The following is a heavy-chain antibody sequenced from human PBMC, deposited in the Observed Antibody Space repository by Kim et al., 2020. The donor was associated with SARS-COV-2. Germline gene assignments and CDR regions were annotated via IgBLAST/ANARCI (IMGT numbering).Heavy chain of an antibody. V-gene: IGHV4-30-4*01. D-gene: IGHD2-21*01. CDR2: IYYSGST. Sequence: SETLSLTCTVSGGSISSGDYYWSWIRQPPGKGLEWIGYIYYSGSTYYNPSLKSRVTISVDTSKNQFSLKLSSVTAADTAVYYCARGLTVGVIGKLSWFDPWGQGTLVTVSS. CDR1: GGSISSGDYY. CDR3: ARGLTVGVIGKLSWFDP. J-gene: IGHJ5*02.